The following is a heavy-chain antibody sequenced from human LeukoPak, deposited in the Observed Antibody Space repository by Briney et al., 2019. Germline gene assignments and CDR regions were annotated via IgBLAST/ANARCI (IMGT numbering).Heavy chain of an antibody. Sequence: SETLSLTCTVSGGSISSSSYYWGWIRQPPGKGLEWIGSIYYSGSTNYNPSLKSRVTISVDTSKNQFSLKLSSVTAADTAVYYCARGSVITIFGVVIIDAFDIWGQGTMVTVSS. V-gene: IGHV4-39*07. J-gene: IGHJ3*02. D-gene: IGHD3-3*01. CDR2: IYYSGST. CDR3: ARGSVITIFGVVIIDAFDI. CDR1: GGSISSSSYY.